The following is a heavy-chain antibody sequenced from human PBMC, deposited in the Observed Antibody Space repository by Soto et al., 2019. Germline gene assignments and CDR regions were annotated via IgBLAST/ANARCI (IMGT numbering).Heavy chain of an antibody. D-gene: IGHD3-10*01. J-gene: IGHJ5*02. V-gene: IGHV1-18*01. CDR3: ARDIIPYYYGSGSYSPGWFAP. CDR2: ISAYNGNT. Sequence: ASVKVSCKASGYTFTSYGISWVRQAPGQGLKWMGWISAYNGNTNYAQKLQGRVTMTTDTSTSTAYMELRSLRSDDTAVYYCARDIIPYYYGSGSYSPGWFAPWGQGTLVTVSS. CDR1: GYTFTSYG.